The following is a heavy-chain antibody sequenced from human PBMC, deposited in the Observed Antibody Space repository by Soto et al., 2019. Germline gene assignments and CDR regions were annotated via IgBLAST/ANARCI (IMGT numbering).Heavy chain of an antibody. CDR3: AREMGLRYFDGLDAVDY. V-gene: IGHV1-46*03. CDR1: GYTFTSYY. J-gene: IGHJ4*02. Sequence: QVQLVQSGAEVKKPGASVKVSCKASGYTFTSYYMHWVRQAPGQGLEWMGIINPSGGSTSYAQKCQGRVTMTRDTSTSTVYMELSSLRSEDTAVYYCAREMGLRYFDGLDAVDYWGQGTLVTVSS. CDR2: INPSGGST. D-gene: IGHD3-9*01.